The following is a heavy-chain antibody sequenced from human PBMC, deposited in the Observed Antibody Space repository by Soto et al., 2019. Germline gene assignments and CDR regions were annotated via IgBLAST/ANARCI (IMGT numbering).Heavy chain of an antibody. CDR3: ARVGGSIPEDWFDP. CDR1: GGSISSGGYY. CDR2: IYHRGST. V-gene: IGHV4-31*03. Sequence: QVQLQEAGPGLVKPSQTLSLTCTVSGGSISSGGYYWSWIRQHPGKGLEWIGYIYHRGSTYYNPSLESRVTISVDTSKNQCSLKLSSVTAADTAVYYCARVGGSIPEDWFDPWGQGTLVTVSS. D-gene: IGHD1-26*01. J-gene: IGHJ5*02.